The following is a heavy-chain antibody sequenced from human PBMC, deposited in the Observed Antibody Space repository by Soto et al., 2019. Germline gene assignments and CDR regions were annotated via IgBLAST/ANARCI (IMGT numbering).Heavy chain of an antibody. CDR3: ARVLKGSYYGSGSYIMGGYYYYGMDV. J-gene: IGHJ6*02. CDR1: GVSIGSSNW. Sequence: SVTLSLNCAIYGVSIGSSNWWSWVRQPPVQGLGWIGEIYHSGSTNYNPSLKSRVTISVDKSKNQFSLKLSSVTAADTAVYYCARVLKGSYYGSGSYIMGGYYYYGMDVWGQGTTVT. CDR2: IYHSGST. V-gene: IGHV4-4*02. D-gene: IGHD3-10*01.